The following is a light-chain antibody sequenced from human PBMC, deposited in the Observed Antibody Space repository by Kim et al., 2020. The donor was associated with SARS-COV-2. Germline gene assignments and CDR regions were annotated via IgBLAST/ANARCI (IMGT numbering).Light chain of an antibody. Sequence: ALGQTVMITCQGDSLRSYYASWYQQKPGQAPVFVIYGKNNRPSGIPHRFSGSSSGNTASLTITGAQAEDEADYYCNSRDSSGNHYVFGTGTKVTVL. CDR3: NSRDSSGNHYV. V-gene: IGLV3-19*01. J-gene: IGLJ1*01. CDR1: SLRSYY. CDR2: GKN.